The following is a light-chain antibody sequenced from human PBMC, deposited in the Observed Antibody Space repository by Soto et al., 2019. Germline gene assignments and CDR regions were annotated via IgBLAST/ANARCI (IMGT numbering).Light chain of an antibody. Sequence: EIVMTQSPATLSVSPGERATLSCRASQKISSNLAWYQQTPGQAPRLLIYGASTRATGIPARFSGSGSGTEFTLTISSLQSEDFAVYYCQQYNNWPRTFGQGTKVDI. V-gene: IGKV3-15*01. CDR2: GAS. J-gene: IGKJ1*01. CDR3: QQYNNWPRT. CDR1: QKISSN.